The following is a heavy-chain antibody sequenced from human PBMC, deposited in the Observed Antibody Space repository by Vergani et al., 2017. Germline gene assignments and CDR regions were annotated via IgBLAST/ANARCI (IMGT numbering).Heavy chain of an antibody. CDR2: IYYSGSP. Sequence: QLQLQESGPGLVKPSETLSLTCTVSVGSISSSSYYWGWIRQPPGKGLEWIGSIYYSGSPYYNPSLKSRVTISVDTSKNQFSLKLSSVTAADTAVYYCARVVVAAFDAFDIWGQGTMVTVSS. CDR1: VGSISSSSYY. D-gene: IGHD2-15*01. V-gene: IGHV4-39*01. CDR3: ARVVVAAFDAFDI. J-gene: IGHJ3*02.